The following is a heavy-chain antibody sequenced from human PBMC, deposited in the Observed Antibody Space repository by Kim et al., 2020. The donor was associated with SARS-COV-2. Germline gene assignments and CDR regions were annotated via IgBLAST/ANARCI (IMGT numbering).Heavy chain of an antibody. Sequence: NGNTNNSQKFQGRVTMNRDTSATTAYIELSSLRSEDTAVYYCARGTWFDPWGQGTLVTVSS. CDR3: ARGTWFDP. V-gene: IGHV1-3*01. CDR2: NGNT. J-gene: IGHJ5*02.